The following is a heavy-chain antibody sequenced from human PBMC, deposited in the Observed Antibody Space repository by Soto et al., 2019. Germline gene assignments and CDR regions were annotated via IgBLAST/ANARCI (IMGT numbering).Heavy chain of an antibody. Sequence: PGGSLRLSCAVSGFTFSNYNMSWVRQAPGKGLEWVSYISSSSSIIYYADSVKGRFTISRDKAKNSLYLQMNSLRDEDTAVYYCARDQYYYDSSGYSPFDYWGQGTLVTVSS. V-gene: IGHV3-48*02. CDR1: GFTFSNYN. CDR3: ARDQYYYDSSGYSPFDY. J-gene: IGHJ4*02. CDR2: ISSSSSII. D-gene: IGHD3-22*01.